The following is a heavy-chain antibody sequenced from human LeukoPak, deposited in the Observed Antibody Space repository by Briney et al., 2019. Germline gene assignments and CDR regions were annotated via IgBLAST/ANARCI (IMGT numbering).Heavy chain of an antibody. CDR2: IYTSGST. J-gene: IGHJ4*02. D-gene: IGHD6-13*01. CDR1: GGSISSGSYY. V-gene: IGHV4-61*02. CDR3: ARAAAGTGRVDY. Sequence: SQTLSLTCTVSGGSISSGSYYWSWIRQPAGKGLEWIGRIYTSGSTNYNPSLKSRVTISVDTSKNQFSLKLSSVTAADTAVYYCARAAAGTGRVDYWGQGTLVTVSS.